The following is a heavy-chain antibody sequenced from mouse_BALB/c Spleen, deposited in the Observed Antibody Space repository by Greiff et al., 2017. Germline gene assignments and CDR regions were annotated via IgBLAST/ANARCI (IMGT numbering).Heavy chain of an antibody. CDR3: ARARGALDYAPFAY. J-gene: IGHJ3*01. CDR1: GFTFSSYA. Sequence: EVKLMESGGGLVKPGGSLKLSCAASGFTFSSYAMSWVRQTPEKRLEWVASISSGGSTYYPDSVKGRFTISRDNARNILYLQMSSLRSEDTAMYYCARARGALDYAPFAYWGQGTLVTVSA. D-gene: IGHD2-4*01. CDR2: ISSGGST. V-gene: IGHV5-6-5*01.